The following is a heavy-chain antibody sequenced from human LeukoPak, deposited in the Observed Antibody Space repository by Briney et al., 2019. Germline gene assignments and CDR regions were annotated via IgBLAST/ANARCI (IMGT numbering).Heavy chain of an antibody. CDR1: GGSISSGGYY. Sequence: PSETLSLTCTVSGGSISSGGYYWTWIRQHPARGLGWSGYIYFSGSTYYNPSLKSRVTISADTSTNQSSLNLISVTAADTAVYYCARARSAAGNFDYWGQGTLVTVSS. J-gene: IGHJ4*02. CDR3: ARARSAAGNFDY. V-gene: IGHV4-31*03. CDR2: IYFSGST. D-gene: IGHD6-19*01.